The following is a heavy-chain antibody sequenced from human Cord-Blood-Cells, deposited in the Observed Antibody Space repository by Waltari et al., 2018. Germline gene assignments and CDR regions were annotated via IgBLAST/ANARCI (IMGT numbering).Heavy chain of an antibody. CDR2: ISAYNGNT. CDR1: GYTFTSYG. CDR3: ARDPDYAH. Sequence: QVQLVQSGAEVKKPGASVKVSCKASGYTFTSYGISWGRPPPGQGLEWRGWISAYNGNTNYAQKLQGRVTMTTDTSTRTAYMERRSLRSDDTAVYYWARDPDYAHWGQGTLVTVSS. D-gene: IGHD2-2*01. J-gene: IGHJ4*02. V-gene: IGHV1-18*01.